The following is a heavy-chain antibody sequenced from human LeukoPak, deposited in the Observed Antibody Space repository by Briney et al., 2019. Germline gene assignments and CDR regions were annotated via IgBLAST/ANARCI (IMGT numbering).Heavy chain of an antibody. Sequence: GESLKISCKGSGYSFTTYWIGWVRQMPGKGLEWMGTIYPGDSDTRYSPSFQGQVNISVDKPISTAYLQWSSLKASDTAIYYCARQVSRYYYMDVWGEGTAVTVS. CDR2: IYPGDSDT. CDR1: GYSFTTYW. V-gene: IGHV5-51*01. CDR3: ARQVSRYYYMDV. J-gene: IGHJ6*03.